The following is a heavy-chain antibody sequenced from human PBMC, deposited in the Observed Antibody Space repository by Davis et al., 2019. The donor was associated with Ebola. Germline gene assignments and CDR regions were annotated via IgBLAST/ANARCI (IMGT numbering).Heavy chain of an antibody. V-gene: IGHV3-33*01. J-gene: IGHJ3*02. CDR2: IWSDGTTK. Sequence: LSLTCAVSGFIARHYGMHSARQAPGKGLEWVAVIWSDGTTKHYADSVKGRFTIARDDSKNTLYLQMNSLRADDTAVYYCARDPDLTGTNDAFDIWGQGTVVTVSS. CDR3: ARDPDLTGTNDAFDI. CDR1: GFIARHYG. D-gene: IGHD1-14*01.